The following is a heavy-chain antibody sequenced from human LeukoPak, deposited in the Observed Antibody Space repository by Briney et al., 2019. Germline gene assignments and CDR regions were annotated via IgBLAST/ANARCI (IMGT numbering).Heavy chain of an antibody. CDR2: IIPILGIA. CDR3: AREGDTAMVTSNSWFDP. D-gene: IGHD5-18*01. V-gene: IGHV1-69*04. CDR1: GGTFSSYT. J-gene: IGHJ5*02. Sequence: SVKVFCKASGGTFSSYTISWVRRAPGQGLEWMGRIIPILGIANYAQKFQGRVTITADKSTSTAYMELSSLRSEDTAVYYCAREGDTAMVTSNSWFDPWGQGTLVSVSS.